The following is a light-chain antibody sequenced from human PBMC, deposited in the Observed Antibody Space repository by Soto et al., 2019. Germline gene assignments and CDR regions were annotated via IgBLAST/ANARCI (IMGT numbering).Light chain of an antibody. CDR3: QQYYHWGLS. J-gene: IGKJ4*01. CDR2: ASS. V-gene: IGKV3D-15*01. CDR1: QNVVTN. Sequence: VMTQSPGNLSVSPGERVTLFCRASQNVVTNIAWYQVKPAQPPRLLIYASSTRATGIPATFSGSGSETLFSLTISSMPSEYSAVDYCQQYYHWGLSFGGGTKVEI.